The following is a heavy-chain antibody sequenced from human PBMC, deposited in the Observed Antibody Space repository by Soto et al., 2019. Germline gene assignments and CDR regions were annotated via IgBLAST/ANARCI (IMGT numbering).Heavy chain of an antibody. J-gene: IGHJ3*02. CDR3: AKAYYYDGSGRYGAFDI. Sequence: QVQLVQSGAEVKEPGASVKVSCKASEYTFTGYYMHWVRQAPGQGLEWMGWINPNSGGTNYAQKFQGKVTMSRDTSISTAYMELSGLRSDDTAVYYCAKAYYYDGSGRYGAFDIWGQGTMVTVSS. CDR2: INPNSGGT. V-gene: IGHV1-2*02. CDR1: EYTFTGYY. D-gene: IGHD3-22*01.